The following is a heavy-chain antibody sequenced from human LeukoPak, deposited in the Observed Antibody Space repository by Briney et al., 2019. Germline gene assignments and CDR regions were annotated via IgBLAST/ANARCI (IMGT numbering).Heavy chain of an antibody. CDR1: GFTFDDYA. D-gene: IGHD3-10*01. Sequence: GRSLRLSCAASGFTFDDYAMHWVRQAPGKGLEWVSGISWNSGSIGYADSVKGRFTISRDNAKNSLYLQMNSLRAEDTALYYCAKGVFGSYQDQYYYYGMDVWGQGTTVTVSS. CDR3: AKGVFGSYQDQYYYYGMDV. CDR2: ISWNSGSI. J-gene: IGHJ6*02. V-gene: IGHV3-9*01.